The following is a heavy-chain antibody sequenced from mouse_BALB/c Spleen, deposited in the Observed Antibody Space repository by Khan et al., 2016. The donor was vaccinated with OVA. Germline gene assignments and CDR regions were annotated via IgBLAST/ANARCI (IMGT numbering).Heavy chain of an antibody. D-gene: IGHD1-1*01. J-gene: IGHJ2*01. CDR3: ARRGLRWDFDY. CDR1: GYTFINYW. CDR2: INPSTGYT. Sequence: VELVESGAELAKPGASVKMSCKASGYTFINYWILWVKQRPGQGLEWIGYINPSTGYTEYNQNFKDKATLTAEKSSSTAYMQLSSLTSEDSAVDYCARRGLRWDFDYWGQGTTLTVSS. V-gene: IGHV1-7*01.